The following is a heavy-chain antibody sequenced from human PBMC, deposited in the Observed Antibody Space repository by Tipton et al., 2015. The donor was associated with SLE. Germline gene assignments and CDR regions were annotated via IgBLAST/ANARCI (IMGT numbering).Heavy chain of an antibody. D-gene: IGHD6-13*01. CDR3: ASRGAAAAPGWYFDL. Sequence: LRLSCAVYGGSFSGYYWSWIRQPPGKGLEWIGEINHSGSTNYNPSLKSRVTISVDTSKNQFSLKPSSVTAADTAVYYCASRGAAAAPGWYFDLWGRGTLVAVSS. CDR1: GGSFSGYY. CDR2: INHSGST. V-gene: IGHV4-34*01. J-gene: IGHJ2*01.